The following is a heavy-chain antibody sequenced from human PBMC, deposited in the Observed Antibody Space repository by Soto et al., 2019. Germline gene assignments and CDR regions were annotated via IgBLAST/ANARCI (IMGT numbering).Heavy chain of an antibody. CDR3: ARTADYGDYGLDY. Sequence: SETLSLTCTVSGGSISSYYWSWIRQPPGKGLEWIGYIYYSGSTNYNPSLKSRVTISVDTSKNQFSLKLSSVTAADTAVYYCARTADYGDYGLDYWGQGTLVTVSS. D-gene: IGHD4-17*01. V-gene: IGHV4-59*08. CDR1: GGSISSYY. CDR2: IYYSGST. J-gene: IGHJ4*02.